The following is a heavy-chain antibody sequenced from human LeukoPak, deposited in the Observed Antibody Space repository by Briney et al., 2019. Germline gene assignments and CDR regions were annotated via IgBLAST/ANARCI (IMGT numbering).Heavy chain of an antibody. CDR2: ISAYNGNT. D-gene: IGHD1-26*01. CDR1: GYTFTSYG. V-gene: IGHV1-18*01. CDR3: ARAGIVGATPIDY. Sequence: GDSVNISCKASGYTFTSYGNSWMRKAPDQGFELMGWISAYNGNTNYAQKLQGRVTMTTDTSTSTAYMELRSLRSDDTAVYYCARAGIVGATPIDYWGQGTLVTVSS. J-gene: IGHJ4*02.